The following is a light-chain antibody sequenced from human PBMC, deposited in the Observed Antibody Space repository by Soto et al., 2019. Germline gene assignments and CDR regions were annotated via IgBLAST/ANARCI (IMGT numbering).Light chain of an antibody. CDR3: SSWDDSLDGPV. CDR1: YSNIGSNF. V-gene: IGLV1-44*01. Sequence: VLTQPPSASATPGQTFTISCSGRYSNIGSNFVSWYQRLPGTAPKLLIYSINQRPSGVPDRFSESKSGTSASLTISGLQSEDEADYLCSSWDDSLDGPVFGGGTKVTVL. CDR2: SIN. J-gene: IGLJ2*01.